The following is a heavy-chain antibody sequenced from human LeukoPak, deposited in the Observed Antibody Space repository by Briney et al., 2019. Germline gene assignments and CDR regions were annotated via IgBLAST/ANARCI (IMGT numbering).Heavy chain of an antibody. Sequence: QSGGSLRLSCAASGFTFSSYAMNWVRQAPGKGLEWVSSINGDGGSTYYADSVKGRFTISRDNSKDTLYLQMNSLRAEDTAVYYCAKVGGYTNYWGQGTLVTVSS. CDR3: AKVGGYTNY. CDR1: GFTFSSYA. CDR2: INGDGGST. J-gene: IGHJ4*02. V-gene: IGHV3-23*01. D-gene: IGHD5-12*01.